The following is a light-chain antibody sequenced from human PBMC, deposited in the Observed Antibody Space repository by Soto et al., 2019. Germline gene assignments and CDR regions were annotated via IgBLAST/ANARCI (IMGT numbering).Light chain of an antibody. CDR1: NSDVGYYDY. CDR3: CSYSGTYTVV. Sequence: QSALTQPPSVSGSPGQSVAISCTGTNSDVGYYDYVSWYQQHPGKAPKLIISDVTKRPSGVPARFSGSKSGNTASLTISVLQAEDEADYYCCSYSGTYTVVFGGGTKLTVL. J-gene: IGLJ3*02. V-gene: IGLV2-11*01. CDR2: DVT.